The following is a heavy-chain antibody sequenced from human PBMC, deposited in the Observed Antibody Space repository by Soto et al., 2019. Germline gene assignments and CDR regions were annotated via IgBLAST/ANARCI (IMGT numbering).Heavy chain of an antibody. CDR3: ARPDPRKYSGYDLFDY. CDR2: MNPNSGNT. Sequence: GASVKVSCKASGYTFASYDINWVRQATGQGLEWMGWMNPNSGNTGYAQKFQGRVTMTRNTSISTAYMELSSLRSEDTAVYYCARPDPRKYSGYDLFDYWGQGTLVTVSS. D-gene: IGHD5-12*01. J-gene: IGHJ4*02. CDR1: GYTFASYD. V-gene: IGHV1-8*01.